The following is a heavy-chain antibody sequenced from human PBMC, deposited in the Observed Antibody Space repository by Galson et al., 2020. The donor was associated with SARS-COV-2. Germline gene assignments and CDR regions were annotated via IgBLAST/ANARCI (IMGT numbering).Heavy chain of an antibody. CDR3: ARHHFRGLGTNYYYYYGMDV. D-gene: IGHD1-1*01. J-gene: IGHJ6*02. V-gene: IGHV1-69*13. CDR1: GGTFSSYA. CDR2: IIPIFGTA. Sequence: SVKVSCKASGGTFSSYAISWVRQAPGQGLEWMGGIIPIFGTANYAQKFQGRVTITADESTSTAYMELSSLRSGDTAVYYCARHHFRGLGTNYYYYYGMDVWGQGTTVTVSS.